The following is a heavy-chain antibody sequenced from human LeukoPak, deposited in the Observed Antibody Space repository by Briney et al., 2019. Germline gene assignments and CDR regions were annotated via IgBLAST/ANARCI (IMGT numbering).Heavy chain of an antibody. V-gene: IGHV4-61*01. D-gene: IGHD1-20*01. CDR1: GVSVSSANYY. CDR2: IYYSGST. CDR3: ARDRLYNWNDGFDY. Sequence: SETLSLTCTVSGVSVSSANYYWSWIRQPPGEGLEWIGYIYYSGSTNYNPSLKSRVTISVDTSKNQFSLKLSSVTAADTAVYYCARDRLYNWNDGFDYWGQGTLVTVSS. J-gene: IGHJ4*02.